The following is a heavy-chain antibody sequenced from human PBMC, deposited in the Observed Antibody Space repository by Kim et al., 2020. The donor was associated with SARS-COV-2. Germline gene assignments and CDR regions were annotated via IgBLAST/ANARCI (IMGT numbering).Heavy chain of an antibody. J-gene: IGHJ6*02. Sequence: GGSLRLSCAASGFTVSSNYMSWVRQAPGKGLEWVSVIYSGGSTYYADSVKGRFTISRHNSKNTLYLQMNSLRAEDTAVYYCAREKGTDTYYYYSGMDVWGQATTVTVSS. CDR3: AREKGTDTYYYYSGMDV. CDR2: IYSGGST. CDR1: GFTVSSNY. V-gene: IGHV3-53*04.